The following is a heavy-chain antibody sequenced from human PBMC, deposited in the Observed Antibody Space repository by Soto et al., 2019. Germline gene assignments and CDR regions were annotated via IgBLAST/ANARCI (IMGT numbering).Heavy chain of an antibody. Sequence: QVQLVESGGGVVQPGRSLRLSCAASGFTFSSYGMHWVRQAPGKGLEWVAVIWYDGSNKYYADSVKGRFTISRDNSKNTLYLQMNSLRAEDTAVYYCARDTRGRFGELTALDYWGQGTLVTVSP. D-gene: IGHD3-10*01. CDR3: ARDTRGRFGELTALDY. J-gene: IGHJ4*02. CDR2: IWYDGSNK. V-gene: IGHV3-33*01. CDR1: GFTFSSYG.